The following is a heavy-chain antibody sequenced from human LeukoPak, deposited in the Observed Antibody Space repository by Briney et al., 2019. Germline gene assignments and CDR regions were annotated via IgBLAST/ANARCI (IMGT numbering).Heavy chain of an antibody. CDR3: ARDTTRYCSGGSCAAWFDP. V-gene: IGHV4-31*03. CDR2: IYYSGST. J-gene: IGHJ5*02. D-gene: IGHD2-15*01. CDR1: GGSISGGGYY. Sequence: SETLSLTCTVSGGSISGGGYYWSWIRQHLGKGLEWIGYIYYSGSTYYNPSLKSRVTISVDTSKNQFSLKLSSVTAADTAVYYCARDTTRYCSGGSCAAWFDPWGQGTLVTVSS.